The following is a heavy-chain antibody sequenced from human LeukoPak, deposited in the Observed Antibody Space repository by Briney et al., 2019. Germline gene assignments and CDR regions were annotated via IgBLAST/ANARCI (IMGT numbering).Heavy chain of an antibody. D-gene: IGHD3-16*01. V-gene: IGHV1-69*04. CDR2: IIPIVGKS. Sequence: GASVKVSCKASGDTFSNYVFNWVRQAPGQGLEWVGRIIPIVGKSNYAQNLQGRITITADRTTNTAYMELSGLRYEDTAVYYCANAGSEGMPGLGYFADWGQGTLVTVSS. J-gene: IGHJ4*02. CDR1: GDTFSNYV. CDR3: ANAGSEGMPGLGYFAD.